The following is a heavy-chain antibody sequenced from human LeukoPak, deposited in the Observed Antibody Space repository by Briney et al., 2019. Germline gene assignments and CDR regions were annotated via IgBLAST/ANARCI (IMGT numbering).Heavy chain of an antibody. D-gene: IGHD3-10*01. V-gene: IGHV4-39*01. J-gene: IGHJ5*02. CDR1: GGSISSSSYY. Sequence: PSETLSLTCTVSGGSISSSSYYWGWIRQPPGKGLEWIGSIYYSGSTYYNPSLKSRVTISVDTSKNQFSLKLSSVTAADTAVYYCARLRAPAGGPLWFGEFGEKWFDPWGQGTLVTVSS. CDR3: ARLRAPAGGPLWFGEFGEKWFDP. CDR2: IYYSGST.